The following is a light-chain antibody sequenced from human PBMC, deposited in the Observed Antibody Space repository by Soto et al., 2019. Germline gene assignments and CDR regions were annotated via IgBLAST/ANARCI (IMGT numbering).Light chain of an antibody. CDR2: DAS. CDR1: QDISNF. V-gene: IGKV1-33*01. Sequence: DIQMTQSPSSLSASVGDRVTITCQASQDISNFLNWYHQQPGKAPKLLIYDASNLEAGVPSRFSGSGSGTDFILTISSLQPEDVGTYYCQQYEDLPLTFGGGTKVESK. CDR3: QQYEDLPLT. J-gene: IGKJ4*01.